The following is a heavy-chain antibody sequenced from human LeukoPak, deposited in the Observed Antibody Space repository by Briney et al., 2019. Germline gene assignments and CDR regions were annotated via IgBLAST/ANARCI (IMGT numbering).Heavy chain of an antibody. D-gene: IGHD3-9*01. Sequence: GGSLRLSCAASGFTFSDYNMNWVRQAPGKGLEWVSYITNGGSTIHHADSVKGRFTISRDNAKKTLYLQMNSLRAEDTAVYYCARSIGLTGGGVDVWGQGATVTVSS. CDR2: ITNGGSTI. J-gene: IGHJ6*02. CDR3: ARSIGLTGGGVDV. V-gene: IGHV3-11*01. CDR1: GFTFSDYN.